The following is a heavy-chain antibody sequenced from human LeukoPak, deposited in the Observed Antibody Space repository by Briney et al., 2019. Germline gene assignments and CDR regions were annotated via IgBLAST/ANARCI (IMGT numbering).Heavy chain of an antibody. CDR1: GGTFSSYA. V-gene: IGHV1-69*04. J-gene: IGHJ5*02. Sequence: GASVKVSCKASGGTFSSYAISWVQQAPGQGLEWMGRIIPILGIANYAQKFQGRVTITADKSTSTAYMELSSLRSEDTAVYYCARENAVAGTNWFDPWGQGTLVTVSS. CDR3: ARENAVAGTNWFDP. CDR2: IIPILGIA. D-gene: IGHD6-19*01.